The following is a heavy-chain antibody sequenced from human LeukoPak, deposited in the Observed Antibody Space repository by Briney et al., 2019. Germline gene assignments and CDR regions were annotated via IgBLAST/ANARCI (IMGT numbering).Heavy chain of an antibody. J-gene: IGHJ4*02. Sequence: PVGSLRLSCAASGFTFGSSAMTWIRQAPGKGLEWVSTITASGGSTYYADSVTGRFTISRDNSNNTLYLQMNSLIPEDTAIYYCAKDRGSFLDYWGQGTLVTVSS. CDR2: ITASGGST. V-gene: IGHV3-23*01. D-gene: IGHD2/OR15-2a*01. CDR3: AKDRGSFLDY. CDR1: GFTFGSSA.